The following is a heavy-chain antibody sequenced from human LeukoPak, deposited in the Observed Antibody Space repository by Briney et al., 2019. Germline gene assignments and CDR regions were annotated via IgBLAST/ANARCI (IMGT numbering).Heavy chain of an antibody. V-gene: IGHV3-48*03. J-gene: IGHJ4*02. CDR2: ISSSASTT. CDR1: GFTFSSYE. CDR3: ARENYFDY. Sequence: HSGGSLRLSCAASGFTFSSYEMHWVRQAPGKGLEWISYISSSASTTYYADSVKGRFAASRGNSKNTLYLQMNSLRAEDTAVYYCARENYFDYWGQGTLVTVSS.